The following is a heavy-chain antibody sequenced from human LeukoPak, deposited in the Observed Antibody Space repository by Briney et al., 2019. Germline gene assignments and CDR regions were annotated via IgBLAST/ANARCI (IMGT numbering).Heavy chain of an antibody. Sequence: GGSLRLSCAASGFTFSDYYMSWIRQAPGKGLEWVSYISKTASDIYYGDSVKGRFTTSRDNAKSSLYPQMNSLRAEDTAVYYCARDNLAGRGYYYGMDVWGQGTTVTVSS. CDR1: GFTFSDYY. J-gene: IGHJ6*02. CDR2: ISKTASDI. V-gene: IGHV3-11*04. CDR3: ARDNLAGRGYYYGMDV.